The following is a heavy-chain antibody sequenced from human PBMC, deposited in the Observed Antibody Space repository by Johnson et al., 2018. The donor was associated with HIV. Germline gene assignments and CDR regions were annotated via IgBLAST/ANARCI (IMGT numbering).Heavy chain of an antibody. CDR1: GFTFNDYY. CDR2: ISSSGSTT. J-gene: IGHJ3*02. Sequence: QVQLVESGGGLVQPGESLRLSCAASGFTFNDYYISWIRQAPGKGLECVSYISSSGSTTYYADSVKGRFTISRDNAKNTLYLQMNSLRAEDTAVYYCARDSDIPYAFYIWGQGTMVTVSS. V-gene: IGHV3-11*04. CDR3: ARDSDIPYAFYI. D-gene: IGHD1-26*01.